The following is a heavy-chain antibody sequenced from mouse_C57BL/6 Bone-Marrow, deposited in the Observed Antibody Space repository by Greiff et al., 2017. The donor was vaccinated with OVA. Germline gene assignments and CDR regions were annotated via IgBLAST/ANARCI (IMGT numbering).Heavy chain of an antibody. Sequence: EVMLVESGGGLVQPGESLKLSCESNEYEFPSHDMSWVRKTPEKRLELVAAINSDGGSTYYPDTMERRFIISRDNTKKTLYLQMSSLRSEDTALYYCARQRVGVTTGLYAMDYWGQGTSVTVSS. V-gene: IGHV5-2*01. CDR3: ARQRVGVTTGLYAMDY. CDR2: INSDGGST. D-gene: IGHD2-2*01. J-gene: IGHJ4*01. CDR1: EYEFPSHD.